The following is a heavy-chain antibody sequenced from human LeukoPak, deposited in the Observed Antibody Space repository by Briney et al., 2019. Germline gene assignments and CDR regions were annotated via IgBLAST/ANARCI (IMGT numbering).Heavy chain of an antibody. V-gene: IGHV4-34*01. CDR2: INHSGST. CDR3: ARESSGWYYYFDY. J-gene: IGHJ4*02. Sequence: PSETLSLTCAVYGGSFSGYYWSWIRQPPGKGLEWIGEINHSGSTNYNPSLKSRVTISVDTSKNQFSLKLSSVTAADTAVYYCARESSGWYYYFDYWGQGTLVTVSS. D-gene: IGHD6-19*01. CDR1: GGSFSGYY.